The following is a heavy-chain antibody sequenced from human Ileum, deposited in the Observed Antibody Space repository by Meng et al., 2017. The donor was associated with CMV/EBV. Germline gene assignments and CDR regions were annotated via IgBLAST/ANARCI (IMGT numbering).Heavy chain of an antibody. Sequence: GESLKISCAASGFSFSNFAMGWVRQAPGKGLEWVSTINDSGGRTHYADSVKGRFTISRDNSRNTLYLQMDSLRAEDTAIYYCDAADYWGQGVLVTVS. J-gene: IGHJ4*02. CDR1: GFSFSNFA. CDR3: DAADY. V-gene: IGHV3-23*01. CDR2: INDSGGRT. D-gene: IGHD6-13*01.